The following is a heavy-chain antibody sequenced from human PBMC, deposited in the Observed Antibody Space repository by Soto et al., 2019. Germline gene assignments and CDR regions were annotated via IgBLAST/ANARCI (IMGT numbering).Heavy chain of an antibody. V-gene: IGHV3-30-3*01. CDR1: GFTFSSYA. D-gene: IGHD5-12*01. CDR3: ARDGGEMATITGWFDP. J-gene: IGHJ5*02. Sequence: QVQLVESGGGVVQPGRSLRLSCAASGFTFSSYAMHWVRQAPGKGLEWVAVISYDGSNKYYADSVKGRFTISRDNXKXTLYLQMKSLRAEDTAVYYCARDGGEMATITGWFDPWGQGTLVTVSS. CDR2: ISYDGSNK.